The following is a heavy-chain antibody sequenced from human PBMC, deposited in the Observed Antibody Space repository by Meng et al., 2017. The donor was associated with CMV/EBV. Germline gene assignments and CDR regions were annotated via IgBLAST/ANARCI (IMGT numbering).Heavy chain of an antibody. D-gene: IGHD3-16*02. CDR1: GFTFSSYA. CDR2: TSGSGGST. J-gene: IGHJ6*02. CDR3: AKGSFMITFGGVIARYGMDV. V-gene: IGHV3-23*01. Sequence: GESLKISCAASGFTFSSYAMSWVRQAPGKGLEWVSATSGSGGSTYYADSVKGRFTISRDNSKNTLYLQMNSLRAEDTAVYYCAKGSFMITFGGVIARYGMDVWGQGTTVTVSS.